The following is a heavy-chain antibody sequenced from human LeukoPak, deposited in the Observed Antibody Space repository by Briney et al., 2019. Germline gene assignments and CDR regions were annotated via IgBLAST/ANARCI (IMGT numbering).Heavy chain of an antibody. CDR2: IRGSGGTT. D-gene: IGHD4-23*01. CDR1: GFTFSSYA. CDR3: ARDARDGYGGNPFDY. J-gene: IGHJ4*02. V-gene: IGHV3-23*01. Sequence: GGSLRLSCAASGFTFSSYAMYWVRQAPGKGLEWVSTIRGSGGTTYYADSVKGRFTISRDNSKNTLYLQMNSLRAEDTAVYYCARDARDGYGGNPFDYWGQGTLVTVSS.